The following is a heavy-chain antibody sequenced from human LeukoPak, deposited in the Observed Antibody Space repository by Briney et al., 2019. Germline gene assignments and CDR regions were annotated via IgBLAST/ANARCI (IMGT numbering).Heavy chain of an antibody. V-gene: IGHV3-23*01. CDR1: GFTFSSYA. J-gene: IGHJ6*04. D-gene: IGHD3-10*02. Sequence: GGSLRLSCAASGFTFSSYAMNWVRQAPGKGLEWISSISGSGDNTYYADSVKGRFTISRDNSKNTLYLQMDSLRAEDTAVYYCAELGITMIGGVWGKGTTVTISS. CDR2: ISGSGDNT. CDR3: AELGITMIGGV.